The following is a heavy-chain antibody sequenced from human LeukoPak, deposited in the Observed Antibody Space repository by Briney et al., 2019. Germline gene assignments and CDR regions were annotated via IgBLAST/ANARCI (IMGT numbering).Heavy chain of an antibody. J-gene: IGHJ5*02. CDR2: ISYDGSNK. V-gene: IGHV3-30*19. D-gene: IGHD1-26*01. Sequence: GGSLRLSCAASGFTFSSYGMHWVRQAPGKGLEWVAVISYDGSNKYYADSVEGRFTISRDNSKNTLYLQMNSLRAEDTAVYYCARALTGWDNWFDPWGQGTLVTVSS. CDR3: ARALTGWDNWFDP. CDR1: GFTFSSYG.